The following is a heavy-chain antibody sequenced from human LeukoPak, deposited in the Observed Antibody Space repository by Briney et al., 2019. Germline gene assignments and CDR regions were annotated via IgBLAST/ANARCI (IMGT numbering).Heavy chain of an antibody. CDR1: GFTFSRYI. CDR2: ISSSSRTI. D-gene: IGHD3-22*01. V-gene: IGHV3-48*02. J-gene: IGHJ1*01. CDR3: ASHYFGSRGSYAEYFQH. Sequence: PWGSLRRSCAASGFTFSRYIMNWVRQAPGKGLEWISYISSSSRTIHYADSVKGRFTISRDNAENSLDLQMNSLRDEDTAVYYCASHYFGSRGSYAEYFQHWGQGALVIVSS.